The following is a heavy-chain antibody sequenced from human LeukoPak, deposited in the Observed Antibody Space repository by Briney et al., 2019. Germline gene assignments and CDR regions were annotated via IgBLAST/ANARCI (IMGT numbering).Heavy chain of an antibody. D-gene: IGHD2-2*01. J-gene: IGHJ5*02. CDR3: ARGPTLTAARYNWFDP. Sequence: GASVKVSCKASGYTFTSYDINWVRQATGQGLEWKGWMNPNSGNTGYAQKFQGRVTITRNTSISTAYMELSSLRSEDTAVYYCARGPTLTAARYNWFDPWGQGTLVTVSS. V-gene: IGHV1-8*03. CDR1: GYTFTSYD. CDR2: MNPNSGNT.